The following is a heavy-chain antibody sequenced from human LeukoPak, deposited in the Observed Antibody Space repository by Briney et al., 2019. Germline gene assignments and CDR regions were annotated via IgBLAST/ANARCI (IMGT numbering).Heavy chain of an antibody. J-gene: IGHJ4*02. CDR2: INDGDGNT. Sequence: ASLKFSCKASGYTFTSYSVHWVRRAPGQSLEWMAYINDGDGNTKYSQEFQGRVTITRDTSASIVYMELSSLRSEDMAFYYCARERGEFGGSYFLDYWGQGTLVTVSS. V-gene: IGHV1-3*03. CDR3: ARERGEFGGSYFLDY. D-gene: IGHD1-26*01. CDR1: GYTFTSYS.